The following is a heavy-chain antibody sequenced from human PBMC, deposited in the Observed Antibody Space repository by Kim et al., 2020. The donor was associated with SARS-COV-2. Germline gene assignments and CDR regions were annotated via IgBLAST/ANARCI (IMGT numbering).Heavy chain of an antibody. CDR2: INHSGST. J-gene: IGHJ5*02. V-gene: IGHV4-34*01. Sequence: SETLSLTCAVYGGSFSGYYWSWIRQPPGKGLEWIGEINHSGSTNYNPSLKSRVTISVDTSKNQFSLKLSSVTAADTAVYYCARDRYSSSWWRFDPWGQGTLVTVSS. CDR3: ARDRYSSSWWRFDP. D-gene: IGHD6-13*01. CDR1: GGSFSGYY.